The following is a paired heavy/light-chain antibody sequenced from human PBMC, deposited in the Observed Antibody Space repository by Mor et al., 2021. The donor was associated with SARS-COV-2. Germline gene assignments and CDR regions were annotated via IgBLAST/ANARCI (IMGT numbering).Light chain of an antibody. J-gene: IGKJ2*01. V-gene: IGKV3-20*01. Sequence: EIVLTQSPGTLSLSPGERATLSCRASQGFGSNYLAWYQQKPGQAPRLLIYGASTRATGVPDRFSGSGSGTDFTLNISRLEPEDFAVYSCLQYGNSPHTFGQGTKLEIK. CDR3: LQYGNSPHT. CDR1: QGFGSNY. CDR2: GAS.
Heavy chain of an antibody. Sequence: QVQLQESGPGLVKPSESLSLTCTVSGGSISNYYWTWIRQPPGKRLEWIGYIYYTGSTKYTPSLKSRVTISLDTSKNQFSLKLSSVTAADTAVYYCARGGGGFLELSHFDYWGQGTLVTVSS. CDR2: IYYTGST. V-gene: IGHV4-59*01. D-gene: IGHD3-3*01. CDR3: ARGGGGFLELSHFDY. CDR1: GGSISNYY. J-gene: IGHJ4*02.